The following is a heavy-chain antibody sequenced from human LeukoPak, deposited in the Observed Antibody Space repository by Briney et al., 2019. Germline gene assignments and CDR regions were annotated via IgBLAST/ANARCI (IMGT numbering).Heavy chain of an antibody. CDR1: GYTFTSYG. Sequence: ASVKVSCKASGYTFTSYGISWVRQAPGQGLGWMGWINPNSGGTNYAQKFQGGVTMTRDTSISTAYMELSRLRSDDTAVYYCARVKGSGYYNDAFDIWGQGTMVTVSS. D-gene: IGHD3-22*01. V-gene: IGHV1-2*02. CDR2: INPNSGGT. CDR3: ARVKGSGYYNDAFDI. J-gene: IGHJ3*02.